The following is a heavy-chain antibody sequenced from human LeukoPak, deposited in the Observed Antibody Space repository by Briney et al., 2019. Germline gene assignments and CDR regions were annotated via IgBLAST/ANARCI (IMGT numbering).Heavy chain of an antibody. Sequence: GGSLRLSCAASGFTFSSHGMHWVRQAPGKGLEWVAVIWYDGSNKYYADFVKGRFTISRDNSKNTLYLQMNSLRAEDTAVYYCARDMSGYDAFDYWGQGTLVTVSS. CDR2: IWYDGSNK. V-gene: IGHV3-33*01. J-gene: IGHJ4*02. CDR1: GFTFSSHG. D-gene: IGHD5-12*01. CDR3: ARDMSGYDAFDY.